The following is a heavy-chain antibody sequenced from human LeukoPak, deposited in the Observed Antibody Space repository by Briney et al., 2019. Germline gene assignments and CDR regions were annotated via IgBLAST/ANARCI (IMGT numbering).Heavy chain of an antibody. D-gene: IGHD3-3*01. J-gene: IGHJ5*02. Sequence: SGTLSLTCTVSGGSISAYYWTWIRQPAGKGLEGIGRLYSSGSTTYNPSLKSRLTISVDTSKNQFSLKLTSVTAADTAVYYCARSYDFWSGYYRSHWFDPWGQGTLVTVSS. CDR1: GGSISAYY. CDR3: ARSYDFWSGYYRSHWFDP. CDR2: LYSSGST. V-gene: IGHV4-4*07.